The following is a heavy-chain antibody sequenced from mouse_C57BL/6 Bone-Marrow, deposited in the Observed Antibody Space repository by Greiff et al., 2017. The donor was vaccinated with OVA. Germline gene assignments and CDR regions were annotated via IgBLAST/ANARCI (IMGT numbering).Heavy chain of an antibody. D-gene: IGHD3-1*01. V-gene: IGHV1-50*01. CDR3: ARRKIFYGLLGAMDY. CDR1: GYTFTSYW. J-gene: IGHJ4*01. Sequence: VQLQQPGAELVKPGASVKLSCKASGYTFTSYWMQWVKQRPGQGLEWIGEIDPSDSYTNYNQKFKGKATLTVDTSSSTAYMQLSSLTSEDSAVYYCARRKIFYGLLGAMDYWGQGTSVTVSS. CDR2: IDPSDSYT.